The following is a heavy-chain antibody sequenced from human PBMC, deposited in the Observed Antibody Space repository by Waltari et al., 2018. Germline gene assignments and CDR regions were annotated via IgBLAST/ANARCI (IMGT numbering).Heavy chain of an antibody. J-gene: IGHJ3*02. CDR1: GFPFSTYN. CDR3: ARGRDGYIQDVFDI. V-gene: IGHV3-48*01. D-gene: IGHD5-12*01. Sequence: EVQLVESGGGMVQPGESLTLSCAASGFPFSTYNMNWVCQAPGKGLEWVSYISSSNTTYYADYVKGRFTISRDNAKNSLYLQMNSLGAEDTALYYWARGRDGYIQDVFDIWGQGTMVSVSS. CDR2: ISSSNTT.